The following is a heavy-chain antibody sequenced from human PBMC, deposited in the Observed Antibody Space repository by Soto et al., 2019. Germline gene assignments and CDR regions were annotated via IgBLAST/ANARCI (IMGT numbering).Heavy chain of an antibody. CDR1: GFTFSSYA. V-gene: IGHV3-23*01. CDR2: ISGSGGST. Sequence: PGGSLRLSCAASGFTFSSYAMSWVRQAPGKGLEWVSAISGSGGSTYYADSVKGRFTISRDNSKNTLYLQMNSLRAEDTAVYYCAKDLEYSYGGIQRDYWGQGTLVTVSS. D-gene: IGHD5-18*01. CDR3: AKDLEYSYGGIQRDY. J-gene: IGHJ4*02.